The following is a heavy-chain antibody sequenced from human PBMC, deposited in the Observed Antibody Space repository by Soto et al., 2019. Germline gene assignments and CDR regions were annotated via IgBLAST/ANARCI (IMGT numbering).Heavy chain of an antibody. Sequence: QVQLVESGGGVVQPGGSLRLSCAASGFIFSGYAMHWVRQAPGKGLEWVAVISYDGNTQYYADSVKGRFTVSRDNSNNMRYVEINDLRDENTAMYYCAKETNAYEINFWGQGTLVTVSP. J-gene: IGHJ4*02. CDR2: ISYDGNTQ. CDR1: GFIFSGYA. V-gene: IGHV3-30-3*01. CDR3: AKETNAYEINF. D-gene: IGHD3-9*01.